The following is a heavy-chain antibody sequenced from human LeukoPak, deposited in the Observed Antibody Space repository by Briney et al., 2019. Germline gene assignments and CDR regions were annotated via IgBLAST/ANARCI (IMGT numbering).Heavy chain of an antibody. J-gene: IGHJ4*02. CDR2: ISGSGGST. D-gene: IGHD3-9*01. CDR1: GFTFSSYA. CDR3: AKGLKAGDGIWLNDC. Sequence: GGSLRLSCAASGFTFSSYAMSWVRQAPGKGLEWVSAISGSGGSTYYADSVKGRFTISRDNSKNTLYLQMNSLRAEDTAVYYCAKGLKAGDGIWLNDCWGQGTLVTVSS. V-gene: IGHV3-23*01.